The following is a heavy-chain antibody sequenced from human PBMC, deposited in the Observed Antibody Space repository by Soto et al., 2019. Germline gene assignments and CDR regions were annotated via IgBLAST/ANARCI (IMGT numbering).Heavy chain of an antibody. CDR2: IYWDDDK. CDR3: AHSLYDYVWGTNWFDP. J-gene: IGHJ5*02. CDR1: GFSLSTSGVG. Sequence: QITLKESGPTLVKPTQTLTLTCTFSGFSLSTSGVGVGWIRQPPGKALEWLALIYWDDDKRYSPSLKSRLTITKYTSKNQVLLTMTNMDPVDTATYYCAHSLYDYVWGTNWFDPWGQGTLVTVSS. D-gene: IGHD3-16*01. V-gene: IGHV2-5*02.